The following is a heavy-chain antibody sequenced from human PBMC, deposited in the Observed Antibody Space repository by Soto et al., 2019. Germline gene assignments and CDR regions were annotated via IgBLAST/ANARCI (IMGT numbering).Heavy chain of an antibody. CDR1: GGSISSGGYY. D-gene: IGHD3-10*01. CDR2: IYYSGST. Sequence: TCTVSGGSISSGGYYWSWIRQHPGKGLEWIGYIYYSGSTYYNPSLKSRVTISVDTSKNQFSLKLSSVTAADTAVYYCARGGSGSYFPPLTKNYYYYGMDVWGQGTTVTVSS. J-gene: IGHJ6*02. CDR3: ARGGSGSYFPPLTKNYYYYGMDV. V-gene: IGHV4-31*03.